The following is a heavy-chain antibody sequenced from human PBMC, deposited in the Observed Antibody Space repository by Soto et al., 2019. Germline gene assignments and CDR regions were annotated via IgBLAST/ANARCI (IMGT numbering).Heavy chain of an antibody. CDR1: GSTFSNDW. CDR2: INSDGSST. V-gene: IGHV3-74*01. CDR3: ARDRSYSLDV. J-gene: IGHJ6*02. Sequence: EVQLVESGGGLLQPGGSLRLSCAVSGSTFSNDWMHWVRQAPGKGLVWVSHINSDGSSTNYADFVKGRFTIARDNAKNTFYLQMNSLRAEDTAVYYCARDRSYSLDVWGRGTTVTVSS.